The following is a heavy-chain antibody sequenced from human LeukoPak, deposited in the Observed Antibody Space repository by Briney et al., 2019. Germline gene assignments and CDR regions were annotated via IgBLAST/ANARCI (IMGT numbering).Heavy chain of an antibody. CDR1: GGSISSYY. Sequence: KTSETLSLTCTVSGGSISSYYWSWIRQPPGKGLEWIGNIYDRGSTKYNPSLKSRVTISVDTSKNQFSLRLSSVTAAGTAVYYCARGRTFDNWGQGTLVTVSS. J-gene: IGHJ4*02. CDR2: IYDRGST. V-gene: IGHV4-59*01. CDR3: ARGRTFDN.